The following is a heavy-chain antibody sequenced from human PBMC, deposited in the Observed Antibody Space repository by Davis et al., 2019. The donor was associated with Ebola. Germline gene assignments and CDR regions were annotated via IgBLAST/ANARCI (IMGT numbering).Heavy chain of an antibody. V-gene: IGHV1-2*02. CDR1: GYTFTGYY. D-gene: IGHD1-26*01. Sequence: ASVKVSCKASGYTFTGYYMHWVRQAPGQGLEWMGWINPNSGGTNYAQKFQGRVTMTEDTSTDTAYMELSSLRSEDTAVYYCATALVGATTSDYWGQGTLVTVSS. CDR2: INPNSGGT. J-gene: IGHJ4*02. CDR3: ATALVGATTSDY.